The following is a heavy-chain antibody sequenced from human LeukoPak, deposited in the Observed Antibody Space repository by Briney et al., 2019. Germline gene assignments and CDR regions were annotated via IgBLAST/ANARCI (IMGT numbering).Heavy chain of an antibody. V-gene: IGHV4-4*07. CDR1: GGSISSYY. J-gene: IGHJ6*03. D-gene: IGHD5-18*01. CDR3: AREGSYGSYYYYYMDV. CDR2: IYTSGST. Sequence: SETLSLTCTVSGGSISSYYWSWIRQPPGKGLEWFGRIYTSGSTNYNPSLKSRVTMSVDTSKNQFSLKLSSVTAADTAVYYCAREGSYGSYYYYYMDVWGKGTTVTVSS.